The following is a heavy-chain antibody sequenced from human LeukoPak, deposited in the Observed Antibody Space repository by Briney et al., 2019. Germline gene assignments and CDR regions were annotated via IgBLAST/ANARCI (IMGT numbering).Heavy chain of an antibody. D-gene: IGHD3-10*01. J-gene: IGHJ4*02. CDR3: ANTKVSGNSGY. Sequence: KSSETLSLTCTVSGGSISSGGYYWSWIRQHPGKGLEWIGYIYYSGSTYYNPSLKSRVTISVDTSKNQFSLKLSSVTAADTAVYYCANTKVSGNSGYWGQGTLVTVSS. V-gene: IGHV4-31*03. CDR2: IYYSGST. CDR1: GGSISSGGYY.